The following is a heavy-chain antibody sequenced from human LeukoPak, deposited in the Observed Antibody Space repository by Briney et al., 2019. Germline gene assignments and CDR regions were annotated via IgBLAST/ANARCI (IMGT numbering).Heavy chain of an antibody. J-gene: IGHJ3*02. V-gene: IGHV4-59*01. CDR1: GGSISSYY. D-gene: IGHD6-13*01. CDR2: IYYSGST. Sequence: SETLSLTCTVSGGSISSYYWSWIRQPPGKGLEWIGYIYYSGSTNYNPSLKSRVTISVDMSKNQFSLKLSSVTAADTAVYYCARDTTTYSSSWPDALDIWGQGTMVTVSS. CDR3: ARDTTTYSSSWPDALDI.